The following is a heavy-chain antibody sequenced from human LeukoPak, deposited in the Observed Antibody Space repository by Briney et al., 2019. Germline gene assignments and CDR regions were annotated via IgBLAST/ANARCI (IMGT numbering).Heavy chain of an antibody. D-gene: IGHD5-24*01. J-gene: IGHJ4*02. V-gene: IGHV3-7*01. CDR2: IKQDGSEK. CDR1: GFTFSNSW. CDR3: ASGRDAYQIDY. Sequence: PGGSLRLSCAASGFTFSNSWMSWVRQAPGKGLEWVANIKQDGSEKYYVDSVKGRFTISRDNAKNSLYLQMHSLRAEDTAVYYCASGRDAYQIDYWGQGTLVTVSS.